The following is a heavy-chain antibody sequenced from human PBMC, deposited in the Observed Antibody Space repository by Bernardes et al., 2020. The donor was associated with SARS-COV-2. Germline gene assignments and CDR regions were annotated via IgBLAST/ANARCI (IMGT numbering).Heavy chain of an antibody. CDR3: AKHISTWENDAFDI. Sequence: GGSLRLSCAASGFTFSNFAMSWVRQAPGEGLEWVSAIDVVGSTYNADSVKGRVTISRDNVKNTLSLQMNSLRAEDTAVYYCAKHISTWENDAFDIWGQGTMVTISS. D-gene: IGHD6-13*01. CDR1: GFTFSNFA. V-gene: IGHV3-23*01. J-gene: IGHJ3*02. CDR2: IDVVGST.